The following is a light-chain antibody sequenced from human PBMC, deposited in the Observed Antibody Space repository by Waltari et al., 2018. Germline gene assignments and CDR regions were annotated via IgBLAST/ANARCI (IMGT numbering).Light chain of an antibody. CDR2: SNV. CDR3: QSYDNSLNGLWV. V-gene: IGLV1-40*01. CDR1: KSHTRANSA. Sequence: QSVLTQPPSVSGAPGQVVTIPCPGTKSHTRANSAVHAYQQLPGTSPKLLIFSNVNRPSGVPDRFSGSKSGSSASLAITGLQAEDEADYYCQSYDNSLNGLWVFGGGTKLTVL. J-gene: IGLJ3*02.